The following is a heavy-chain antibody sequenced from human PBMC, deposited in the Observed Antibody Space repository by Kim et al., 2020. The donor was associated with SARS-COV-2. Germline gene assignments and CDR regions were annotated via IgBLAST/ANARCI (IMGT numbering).Heavy chain of an antibody. J-gene: IGHJ6*01. CDR1: GFTFNNYG. CDR2: ISYDGSNK. CDR3: AKDQWETSFDYYGLDV. D-gene: IGHD1-26*01. V-gene: IGHV3-30*18. Sequence: GGSLRLSCAASGFTFNNYGMHWVRQAPGKGLEWVAVISYDGSNKYYEDSVKGRFTISRDNSKNTLYLQMNSLRAEDTAVYYCAKDQWETSFDYYGLDVWG.